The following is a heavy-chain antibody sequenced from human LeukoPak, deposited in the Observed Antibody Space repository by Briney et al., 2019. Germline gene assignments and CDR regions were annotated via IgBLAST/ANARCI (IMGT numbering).Heavy chain of an antibody. CDR2: IYYSGST. Sequence: PSQTLSLTCTVSGGSISSGGYHWSWIRQHPGKGLEWIGYIYYSGSTYYNPSLKSRVTISVDTSKNQFSLKLSSVTAADTAVYYCAREEAPGAAFDIWGQGTMVTVSS. V-gene: IGHV4-31*03. CDR1: GGSISSGGYH. J-gene: IGHJ3*02. CDR3: AREEAPGAAFDI.